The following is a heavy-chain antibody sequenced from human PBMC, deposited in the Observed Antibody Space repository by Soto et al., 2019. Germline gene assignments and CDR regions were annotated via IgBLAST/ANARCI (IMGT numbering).Heavy chain of an antibody. Sequence: EVQLVESGGGLVQPGGSLRLSCAASGFRFRDYWMYWVRQTPGKGLEWVANIKQDGSEKYYVDSVKGRFTISRDNARNSLCRQMDGLRAEDTAVYFGARVPTMGGYWGQGTLVTVSS. CDR3: ARVPTMGGY. J-gene: IGHJ4*02. D-gene: IGHD5-12*01. V-gene: IGHV3-7*01. CDR2: IKQDGSEK. CDR1: GFRFRDYW.